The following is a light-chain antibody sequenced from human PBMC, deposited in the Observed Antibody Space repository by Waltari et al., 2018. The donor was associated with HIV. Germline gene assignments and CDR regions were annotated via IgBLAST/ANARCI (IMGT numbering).Light chain of an antibody. CDR1: ASDIGRYSY. CDR2: EVT. Sequence: QSALSRPAPVSPSPGQSVAISCSGSASDIGRYSYASWYQQHPDRAPTPRLFEVTDRPSGISYLFSCSKAGTTASLTISTVRTDDEADYYCASYTVNSTGVFGTG. CDR3: ASYTVNSTGV. V-gene: IGLV2-14*01. J-gene: IGLJ1*01.